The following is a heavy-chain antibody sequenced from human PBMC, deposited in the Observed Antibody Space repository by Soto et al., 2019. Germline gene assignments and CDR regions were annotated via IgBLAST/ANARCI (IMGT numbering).Heavy chain of an antibody. CDR2: ISSSSSYI. V-gene: IGHV3-21*01. D-gene: IGHD3-3*01. Sequence: GGSLRLSCAASGFTFSSYSMNWVRQAPGKGLEWVSSISSSSSYIYYADSVKGRFTISRDNAKNSLYLQMNSLRAEDTAVYYCARGRGNDFWTGYYYGMDVWGQGTTVTVS. CDR3: ARGRGNDFWTGYYYGMDV. CDR1: GFTFSSYS. J-gene: IGHJ6*02.